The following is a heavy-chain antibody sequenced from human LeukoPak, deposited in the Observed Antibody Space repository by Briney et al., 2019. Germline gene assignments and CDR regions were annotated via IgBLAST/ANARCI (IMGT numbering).Heavy chain of an antibody. CDR1: GFIFSNYA. CDR3: AKWGDYDVLTGYYVSDF. J-gene: IGHJ4*02. CDR2: ISGRSDNT. Sequence: GGSLRLSCAASGFIFSNYAMYWVRQAPGKGPEWVSAISGRSDNTYYADSVKGRFTLSRGSSKNTLYLQMNSLRADDTAVYYCAKWGDYDVLTGYYVSDFWGQGTLVTVSS. V-gene: IGHV3-23*01. D-gene: IGHD3-9*01.